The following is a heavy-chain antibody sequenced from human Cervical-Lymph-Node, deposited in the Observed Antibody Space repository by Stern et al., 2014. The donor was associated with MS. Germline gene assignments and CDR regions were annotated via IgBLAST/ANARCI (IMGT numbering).Heavy chain of an antibody. V-gene: IGHV4-59*01. D-gene: IGHD3-16*02. CDR2: IDYSGST. CDR3: ARDRFWGSWRYRGSWFDP. J-gene: IGHJ5*02. Sequence: QVQLQESGPGLVKPSETLSLSCTVSGGSISSDSWSWIRQPPGKGLEWIGYIDYSGSTDYSPSLKSRVTISVDTSKNQFSLNLNSVTPADTAVYYCARDRFWGSWRYRGSWFDPWGQGTLVTVSS. CDR1: GGSISSDS.